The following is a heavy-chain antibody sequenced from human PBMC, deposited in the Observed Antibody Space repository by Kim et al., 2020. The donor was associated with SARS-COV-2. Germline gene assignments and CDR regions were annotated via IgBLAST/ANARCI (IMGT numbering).Heavy chain of an antibody. CDR2: ISYDGSNK. V-gene: IGHV3-30-3*01. CDR1: GFTFSSYA. D-gene: IGHD5-18*01. CDR3: AREAWIQLWPTYGGFDY. J-gene: IGHJ4*02. Sequence: GGSLRLSCAASGFTFSSYAMHWVRQAPGKGLEWVAVISYDGSNKYYADSVKGRFTISRDNSKNTLYLQMNSLRAEDTAVYYCAREAWIQLWPTYGGFDYWGQGTLVTVSS.